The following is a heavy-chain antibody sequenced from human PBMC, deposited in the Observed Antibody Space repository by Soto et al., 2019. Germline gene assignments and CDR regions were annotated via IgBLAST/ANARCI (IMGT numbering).Heavy chain of an antibody. D-gene: IGHD3-3*01. V-gene: IGHV1-18*01. CDR3: ARAREYYDFWSGEARETRYYYYYGMDV. CDR2: ISAYNGNT. Sequence: ASXKVSCKASGYTFTSYGISWVQQAPGQGLEWMGWISAYNGNTNYAQKFQGRVTITADESTSTAYMELSSLRSEDTAVYYCARAREYYDFWSGEARETRYYYYYGMDVWGQGTTVTVSS. J-gene: IGHJ6*02. CDR1: GYTFTSYG.